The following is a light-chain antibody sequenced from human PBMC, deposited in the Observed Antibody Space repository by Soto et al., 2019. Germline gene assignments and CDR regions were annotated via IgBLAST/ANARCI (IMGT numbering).Light chain of an antibody. V-gene: IGKV1-5*03. CDR2: QAS. CDR1: QSISSW. Sequence: DIQMTQSPSTLSASVGDRVTITCRASQSISSWLAWYQQRPGKAPKLLIYQASILDSGVPSRFSGSGSGTEFTLTISSLQPDDFASYYCQQYNTYSYTFGQGTKLEIK. J-gene: IGKJ2*01. CDR3: QQYNTYSYT.